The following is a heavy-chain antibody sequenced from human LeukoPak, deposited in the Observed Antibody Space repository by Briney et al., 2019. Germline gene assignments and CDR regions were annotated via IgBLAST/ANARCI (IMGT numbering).Heavy chain of an antibody. D-gene: IGHD6-19*01. Sequence: SETLSLTCAVYGGSFSGYYWSWIRQPPGKGLEWIGEINHSGSTNYNPSLKSRVTISVDTSKNQFSLKLSSVTAADTAVYYCARRYSSGWALVYWGQGTLVTVSS. J-gene: IGHJ4*02. CDR2: INHSGST. CDR3: ARRYSSGWALVY. CDR1: GGSFSGYY. V-gene: IGHV4-34*01.